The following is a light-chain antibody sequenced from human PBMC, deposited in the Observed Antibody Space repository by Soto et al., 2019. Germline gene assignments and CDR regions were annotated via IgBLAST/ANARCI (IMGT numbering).Light chain of an antibody. CDR3: AAWDDSLNGRV. J-gene: IGLJ1*01. V-gene: IGLV1-44*01. CDR2: SNN. CDR1: SSNIGSNT. Sequence: QSVLTQPPSASGTPGQRVTISCSGSSSNIGSNTVNWYQQLPGTAPKLLIYSNNQRPSGVPDRFSGSKSGTSASLAISGLQSEEEADYYWAAWDDSLNGRVFGTGTKVTVL.